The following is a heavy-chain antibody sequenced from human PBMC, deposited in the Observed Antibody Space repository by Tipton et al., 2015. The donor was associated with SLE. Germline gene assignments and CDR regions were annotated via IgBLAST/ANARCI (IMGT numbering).Heavy chain of an antibody. CDR2: IYYSGST. Sequence: TLSLTCTVSGGSISGHYWSWIRQPLGKGLEWIGSIYYSGSTYYNPSLKSRVTISVDTSRNQFSLNLSSLTAADTAVYFCARDKWGEYTASTGYFWSFDPWGQGIPVTVSS. CDR3: ARDKWGEYTASTGYFWSFDP. D-gene: IGHD3-9*01. V-gene: IGHV4-59*11. J-gene: IGHJ5*02. CDR1: GGSISGHY.